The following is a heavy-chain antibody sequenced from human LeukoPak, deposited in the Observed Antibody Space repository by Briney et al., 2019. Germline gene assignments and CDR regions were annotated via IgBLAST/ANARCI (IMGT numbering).Heavy chain of an antibody. CDR3: AKDWSCDY. D-gene: IGHD1-26*01. J-gene: IGHJ4*02. V-gene: IGHV3-23*01. Sequence: GRSLRLSCTASGFTFSSYAMTRVRQAPGKGLEWVSAISDRGDKTHYADSVKGRFTISRDNSKNTLYLHMISLRAEDTAIYYCAKDWSCDYWGQGTLVTVSS. CDR2: ISDRGDKT. CDR1: GFTFSSYA.